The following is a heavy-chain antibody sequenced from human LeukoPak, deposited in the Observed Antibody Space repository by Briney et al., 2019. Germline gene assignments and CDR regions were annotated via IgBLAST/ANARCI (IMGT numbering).Heavy chain of an antibody. CDR1: GVSISSSNW. CDR3: ARVPNYYDSSGE. Sequence: TSGTLSLTCAVSGVSISSSNWWSWGRQPPGEGLEWIGEIYHSGSTNYNPPLKSRVTISVDQSNHQFSLKLSSVTAADTAAYYCARVPNYYDSSGEWGQGTLVTVSS. V-gene: IGHV4-4*02. CDR2: IYHSGST. J-gene: IGHJ4*02. D-gene: IGHD3-22*01.